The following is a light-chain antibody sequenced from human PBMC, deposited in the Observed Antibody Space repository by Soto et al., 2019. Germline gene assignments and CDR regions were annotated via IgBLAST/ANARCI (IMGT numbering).Light chain of an antibody. J-gene: IGKJ3*01. CDR2: DVS. CDR3: QQYVSSPFT. CDR1: QSVGSSY. Sequence: EIVLPQSPGTLSLSPGERATLSCRASQSVGSSYLAWYQQKPGQAPRLLIYDVSSRATGIPDRFSGSGSGTDFTLTISRLEPEDFAVYYCQQYVSSPFTFGPGTNVDIK. V-gene: IGKV3-20*01.